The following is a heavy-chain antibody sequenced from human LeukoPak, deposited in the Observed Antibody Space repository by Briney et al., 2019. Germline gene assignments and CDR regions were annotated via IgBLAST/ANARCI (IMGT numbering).Heavy chain of an antibody. D-gene: IGHD6-19*01. V-gene: IGHV4-4*07. J-gene: IGHJ6*02. Sequence: PSETLSLTCTVSGGSISSYYWRWIRQPAGKGLEWIGRIYTSGSTNYNPSLKSRVTMSVDTSKNQFSLKLSSVTAADTAVYYCASSAVAGTAHYYYYGMDVWGQGTTVTVSS. CDR3: ASSAVAGTAHYYYYGMDV. CDR2: IYTSGST. CDR1: GGSISSYY.